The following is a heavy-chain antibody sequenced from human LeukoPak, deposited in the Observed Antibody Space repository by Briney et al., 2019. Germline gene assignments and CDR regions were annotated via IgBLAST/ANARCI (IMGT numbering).Heavy chain of an antibody. CDR1: GGSFSGYY. D-gene: IGHD3-22*01. J-gene: IGHJ4*02. V-gene: IGHV4-34*01. CDR3: ARGRNRYYDSSGKYFDY. Sequence: SETLSLTCAVYGGSFSGYYWSWIRQPPGKGLEWIGEINHSGSTNYNPSLKSRVTISVDTSKNQFSLKLSSVTAADTAVYYCARGRNRYYDSSGKYFDYWGQGTLVTVSS. CDR2: INHSGST.